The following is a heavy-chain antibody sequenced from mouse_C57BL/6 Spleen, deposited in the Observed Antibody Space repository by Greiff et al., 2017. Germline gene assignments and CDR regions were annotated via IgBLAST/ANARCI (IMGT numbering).Heavy chain of an antibody. J-gene: IGHJ3*01. D-gene: IGHD2-4*01. Sequence: DVHLVESGGGLVKPGGSLKLSCAASGFTFSSYTMSWVRQTPEKRLEWVATISGGGGNTYYPDSVKGRFTISRDNAKNTLYLQMSSLRSEDTALYYCATIYYDYPFAYWGQGTLVTVSA. CDR1: GFTFSSYT. V-gene: IGHV5-9*01. CDR2: ISGGGGNT. CDR3: ATIYYDYPFAY.